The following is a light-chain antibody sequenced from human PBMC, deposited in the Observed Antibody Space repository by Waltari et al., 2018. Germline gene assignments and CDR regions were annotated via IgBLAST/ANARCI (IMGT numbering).Light chain of an antibody. CDR3: QALGTGAGV. V-gene: IGLV3-1*01. CDR1: ILGNKY. Sequence: SYELTQPPSVSVSPGQTASITCSGDILGNKYASWYQQKPGQSPLLVIYQDTKRPSEIPERFSGSKSANAATLTITGTQAVDEADYYCQALGTGAGVFGGGTKLTVL. J-gene: IGLJ3*02. CDR2: QDT.